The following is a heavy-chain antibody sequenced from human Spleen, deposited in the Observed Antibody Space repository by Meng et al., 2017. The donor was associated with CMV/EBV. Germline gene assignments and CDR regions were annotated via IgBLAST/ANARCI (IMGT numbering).Heavy chain of an antibody. V-gene: IGHV3-30*02. CDR1: GFTFTSYG. CDR2: IRYDGSHK. CDR3: ARSYDSSGSYYGGSDY. J-gene: IGHJ4*02. Sequence: GGSLRITCAASGFTFTSYGMHWVRQAPGKGLEWVAFIRYDGSHKYYADSVKGRFTVSRDNSRNTLYLLMNSLRAEDTAVYFCARSYDSSGSYYGGSDYWGQVTLVTVSS. D-gene: IGHD3-22*01.